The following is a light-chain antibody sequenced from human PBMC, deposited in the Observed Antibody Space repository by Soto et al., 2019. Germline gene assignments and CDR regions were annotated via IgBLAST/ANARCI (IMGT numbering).Light chain of an antibody. CDR3: AAWDVSLNGPLYV. CDR2: SNN. CDR1: SSNIGSNT. J-gene: IGLJ1*01. V-gene: IGLV1-44*01. Sequence: QSVLTQPPSASGTPGQMVTISCSGSSSNIGSNTVNWYQQLPGTAPKLLIYSNNQRPSGVPDRFSCSKSGTSASLAISGLQSEDEADYYCAAWDVSLNGPLYVFGTGTKVNVL.